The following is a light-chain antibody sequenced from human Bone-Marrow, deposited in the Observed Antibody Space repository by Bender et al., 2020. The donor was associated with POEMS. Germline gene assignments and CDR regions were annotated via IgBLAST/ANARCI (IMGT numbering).Light chain of an antibody. Sequence: QSALTQPASVSGSPGQSVTISCTGTSSDVGSFNLVSWYQQYPGKAPKLMLYEVNKRPSGVSTRFSGSKSGNTASLTISGLQGEDEANYYCCSYTSSNTLVFGGGTKVTVL. CDR3: CSYTSSNTLV. CDR2: EVN. CDR1: SSDVGSFNL. V-gene: IGLV2-23*02. J-gene: IGLJ3*02.